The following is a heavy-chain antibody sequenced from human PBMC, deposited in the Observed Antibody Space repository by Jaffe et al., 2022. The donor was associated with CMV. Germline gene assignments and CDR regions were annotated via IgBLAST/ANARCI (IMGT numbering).Heavy chain of an antibody. CDR2: IYDSGNT. J-gene: IGHJ6*02. V-gene: IGHV4-4*07. Sequence: QVQLQESGPGLVKPSETLSLTCTVSGGSITTFHWSWIRQPAGKALEWIGRIYDSGNTKYNPSLKSRVTMSVDTSKNQFSLRLTSVTAADTAIYYCARDGDYYYYNMDVWGLGTTVTVSS. D-gene: IGHD4-17*01. CDR1: GGSITTFH. CDR3: ARDGDYYYYNMDV.